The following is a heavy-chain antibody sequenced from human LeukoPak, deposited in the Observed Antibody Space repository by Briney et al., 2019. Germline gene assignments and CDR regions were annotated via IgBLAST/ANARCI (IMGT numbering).Heavy chain of an antibody. CDR1: GFTFSSYW. Sequence: GGSLRLSCAASGFTFSSYWMSWVRQAPGKGLEWVANIKQDGSEKYYVDSVKGRFTISRDNAKNSLYLQMNSLRAEDTAVYYCARAAPVTIFGVEPYYFDYWGQGTLVTVSS. CDR3: ARAAPVTIFGVEPYYFDY. D-gene: IGHD3-3*01. V-gene: IGHV3-7*01. J-gene: IGHJ4*02. CDR2: IKQDGSEK.